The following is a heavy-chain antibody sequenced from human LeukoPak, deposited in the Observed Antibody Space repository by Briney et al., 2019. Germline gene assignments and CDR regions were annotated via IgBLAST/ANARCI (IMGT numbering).Heavy chain of an antibody. Sequence: SETLSLTCTVSGGSISSGSYYWSWIRQPAGKGLDWIGRIYTSGSTNYNPSLKSRVTISVDTSKNQFSLKLSSVTAADTAVYYCAREPHPTIFGVVIIRRDDAFDIWGQGTMVTVSS. CDR2: IYTSGST. CDR3: AREPHPTIFGVVIIRRDDAFDI. J-gene: IGHJ3*02. V-gene: IGHV4-61*02. CDR1: GGSISSGSYY. D-gene: IGHD3-3*01.